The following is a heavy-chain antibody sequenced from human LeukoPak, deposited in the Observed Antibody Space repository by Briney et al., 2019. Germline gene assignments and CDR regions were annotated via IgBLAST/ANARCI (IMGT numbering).Heavy chain of an antibody. Sequence: ASVKVSCKASGYTFTGYYMHWVRQAPGQGLEWMGWINPNSGGTNYAQKFQGRGTMTRDTSISTAYMELSRLRSDDTAVYYCARVKDFWSGYYPRVKGLDAFDIWGQGTMVTVSS. D-gene: IGHD3-3*01. CDR3: ARVKDFWSGYYPRVKGLDAFDI. CDR1: GYTFTGYY. CDR2: INPNSGGT. V-gene: IGHV1-2*02. J-gene: IGHJ3*02.